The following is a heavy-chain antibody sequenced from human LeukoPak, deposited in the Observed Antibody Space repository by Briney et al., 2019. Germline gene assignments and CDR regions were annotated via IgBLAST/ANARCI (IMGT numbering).Heavy chain of an antibody. CDR2: ISAYNGNT. V-gene: IGHV1-18*01. Sequence: ASVEVSCKASGYTLNSFGISWVRQAPGQGLEWMGWISAYNGNTNYAQNLQGRVTMTTDTSTSTAYMELRSLRSDDTAVYFCATGVRWDFDYWGQGSLVTVSS. D-gene: IGHD4-23*01. J-gene: IGHJ4*02. CDR3: ATGVRWDFDY. CDR1: GYTLNSFG.